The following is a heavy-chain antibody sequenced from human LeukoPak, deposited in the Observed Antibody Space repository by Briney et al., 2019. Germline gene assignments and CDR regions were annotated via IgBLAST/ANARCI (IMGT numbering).Heavy chain of an antibody. CDR1: GFTFSSYS. J-gene: IGHJ4*02. Sequence: GGSLRLSCAASGFTFSSYSMNWVRQAPGKGLEWVSSISSSSSYIYYADSVKGRFTISRDNAKDSLYLQMNSLRAEDTAVCYCARDLVTMVRGLLYWGQGTLVTVSS. D-gene: IGHD3-10*01. V-gene: IGHV3-21*01. CDR2: ISSSSSYI. CDR3: ARDLVTMVRGLLY.